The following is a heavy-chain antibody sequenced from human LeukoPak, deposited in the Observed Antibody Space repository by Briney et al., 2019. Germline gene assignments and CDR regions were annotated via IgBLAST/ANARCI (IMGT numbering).Heavy chain of an antibody. Sequence: SETLSLTCTVSGGFISSYYWSWIRQPPGKGLEWIGYIYYSGSTNYNPSLKSRVTISVDTSKNQFSLKLSSVTAADTAVYYCATGGDGYWGQGTLVTVSS. V-gene: IGHV4-59*01. D-gene: IGHD2-21*02. CDR1: GGFISSYY. J-gene: IGHJ4*02. CDR2: IYYSGST. CDR3: ATGGDGY.